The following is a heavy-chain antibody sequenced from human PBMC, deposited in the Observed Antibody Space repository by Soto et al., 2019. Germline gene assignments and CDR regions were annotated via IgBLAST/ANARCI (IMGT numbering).Heavy chain of an antibody. CDR1: GGTFSSYA. CDR3: ARSGYDPTPNFDY. Sequence: SVKVSFKASGGTFSSYAISWVRQAPGQGLEWMGGIIPIFGTANYAQKFQGRVTITADESTSTAYMELSSLRSEDTAVYYCARSGYDPTPNFDYWGQGTLVTVSS. D-gene: IGHD5-12*01. J-gene: IGHJ4*02. CDR2: IIPIFGTA. V-gene: IGHV1-69*13.